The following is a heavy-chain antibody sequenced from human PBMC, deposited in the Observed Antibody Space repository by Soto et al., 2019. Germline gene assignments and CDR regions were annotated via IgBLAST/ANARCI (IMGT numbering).Heavy chain of an antibody. D-gene: IGHD3-10*01. CDR3: ASGWFGEFVYYFDY. CDR1: GYTFTSYG. Sequence: ASVKVSCKASGYTFTSYGISWVRQAPGQGLEWMGWISVYNGNTNYAQKLQGGVTMTTDTSTSTAYMELRSLRSDDTAVYYCASGWFGEFVYYFDYWGQGTLVTVSS. J-gene: IGHJ4*02. CDR2: ISVYNGNT. V-gene: IGHV1-18*01.